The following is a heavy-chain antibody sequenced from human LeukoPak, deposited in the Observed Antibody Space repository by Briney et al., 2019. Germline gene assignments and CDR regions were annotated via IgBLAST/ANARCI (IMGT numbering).Heavy chain of an antibody. CDR1: GFTVSTNC. Sequence: PGGSLRLSCAASGFTVSTNCMIWVRQPPGKGLEWVSVIYNTGSTYNADSVKGRFTISRHNSKNTVYLQMNNLRAEDTAMYYCARVDTTLSDKLDYWGQGTLVTVSS. CDR2: IYNTGST. V-gene: IGHV3-53*04. CDR3: ARVDTTLSDKLDY. D-gene: IGHD1-1*01. J-gene: IGHJ4*02.